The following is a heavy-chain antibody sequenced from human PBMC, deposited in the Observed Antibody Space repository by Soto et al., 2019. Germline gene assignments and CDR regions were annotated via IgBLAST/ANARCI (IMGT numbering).Heavy chain of an antibody. J-gene: IGHJ6*02. Sequence: SENLPLTWAVYGGSFSGYYWSWIRQPPGKGLEWIGEINHSGSTNYNPSLKSRVTISVDTSKNQFSLKLSSVTAADTAVYYCARAPAYYFFWSGYFHYLMAVRGQGTTVIVS. CDR2: INHSGST. D-gene: IGHD3-3*01. CDR3: ARAPAYYFFWSGYFHYLMAV. V-gene: IGHV4-34*01. CDR1: GGSFSGYY.